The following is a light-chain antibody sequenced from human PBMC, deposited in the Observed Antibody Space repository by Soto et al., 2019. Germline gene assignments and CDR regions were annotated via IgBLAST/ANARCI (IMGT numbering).Light chain of an antibody. Sequence: EILITQSPATLSVSPGESVTLSCRASQRVSSNLAWYQQKPGQPPRLLIYDVSARAPGIPARFSDSASGTEFTLAISSLQSEDFAVYNCQQDTYWQTFGQGTQVEI. V-gene: IGKV3-15*01. CDR3: QQDTYWQT. CDR2: DVS. J-gene: IGKJ1*01. CDR1: QRVSSN.